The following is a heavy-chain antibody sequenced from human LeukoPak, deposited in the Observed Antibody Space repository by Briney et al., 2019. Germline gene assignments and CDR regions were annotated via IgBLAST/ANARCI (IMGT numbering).Heavy chain of an antibody. J-gene: IGHJ4*02. CDR3: ARLTDMDYGDWGIDY. CDR1: GYSFTSYW. CDR2: IYPGDSNT. D-gene: IGHD4-17*01. Sequence: GESLKISCKGSGYSFTSYWIGWVRQMPGKGLEWMGIIYPGDSNTTYSPSFQGQVTISADKSISTAYLQWSSLKASDTAMYYCARLTDMDYGDWGIDYWDQGTLVIVSS. V-gene: IGHV5-51*01.